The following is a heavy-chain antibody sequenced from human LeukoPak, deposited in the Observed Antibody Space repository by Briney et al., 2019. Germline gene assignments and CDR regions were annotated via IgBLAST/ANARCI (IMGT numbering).Heavy chain of an antibody. Sequence: ASVKVSCKASRYTFTSYYMHWVRQAPGQGLEWMGIINPGGSTSYAQKFQGRVTMTRDTSTSTVYTELSSLRSEDTAVYYCARDRIVGATRWFDTWGQGTLVTVSS. J-gene: IGHJ5*02. D-gene: IGHD1-26*01. CDR1: RYTFTSYY. CDR3: ARDRIVGATRWFDT. V-gene: IGHV1-46*01. CDR2: INPGGST.